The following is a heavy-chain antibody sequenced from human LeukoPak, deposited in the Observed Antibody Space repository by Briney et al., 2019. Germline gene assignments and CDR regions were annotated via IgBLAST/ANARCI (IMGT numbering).Heavy chain of an antibody. Sequence: GGSLRLSCAASGFTFEDYAMHWVRQAPGKGLEWVSLISFDGIITHYADSVKGRFTISRDNIKNSLYLQMNSLRAEDTALYYRAKGPTIPPYYPSGSYYETKAQFDGWGQGTLVTVSS. V-gene: IGHV3-43D*03. D-gene: IGHD3-10*01. CDR2: ISFDGIIT. CDR3: AKGPTIPPYYPSGSYYETKAQFDG. J-gene: IGHJ4*02. CDR1: GFTFEDYA.